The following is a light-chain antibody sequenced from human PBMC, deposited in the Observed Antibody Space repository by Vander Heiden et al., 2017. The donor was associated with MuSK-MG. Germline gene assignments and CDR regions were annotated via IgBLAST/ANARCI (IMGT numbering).Light chain of an antibody. CDR3: QQSYSTPYT. V-gene: IGKV1-39*01. Sequence: DIQMTQSPSSLSASVGDRVTITCRASQSISSYLNWYQQKPGKAPKLLIYAASSLQSGVPSRFSGSGSGTDFTLTSSRLQPEDFATYYCQQSYSTPYTVGQGSKLEIK. J-gene: IGKJ2*01. CDR2: AAS. CDR1: QSISSY.